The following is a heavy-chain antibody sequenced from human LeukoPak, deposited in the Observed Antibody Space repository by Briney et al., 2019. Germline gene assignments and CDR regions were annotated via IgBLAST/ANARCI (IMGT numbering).Heavy chain of an antibody. CDR3: ARQKNPVTTVTTVLFDY. CDR1: GYIFSNYW. CDR2: IYPGDSET. Sequence: GESLKISCQASGYIFSNYWIGWVRQMPGKGLEWMAIIYPGDSETKYSPSFQGQVTISVDKSISTTYLQWSSVKASDTAMYYCARQKNPVTTVTTVLFDYWGQGTLVTVSS. J-gene: IGHJ4*02. V-gene: IGHV5-51*01. D-gene: IGHD4-17*01.